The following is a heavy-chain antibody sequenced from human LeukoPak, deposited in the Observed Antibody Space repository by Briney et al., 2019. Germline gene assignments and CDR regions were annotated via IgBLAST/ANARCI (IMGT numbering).Heavy chain of an antibody. CDR2: ISGSGDGT. Sequence: GGSLRLSCAASGFTVSSNYMSWVRQAPGKGLEGVSAISGSGDGTYYADSVKGRFTISRDNSKSMLYLEMNSLRAEDTATYYCAARPTSAAVAPSDFWGQGTLVTVSS. J-gene: IGHJ4*02. D-gene: IGHD6-19*01. CDR1: GFTVSSNY. V-gene: IGHV3-23*01. CDR3: AARPTSAAVAPSDF.